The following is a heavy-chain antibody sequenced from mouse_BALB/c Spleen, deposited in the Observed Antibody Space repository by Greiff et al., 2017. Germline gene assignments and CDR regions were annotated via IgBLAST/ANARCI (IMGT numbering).Heavy chain of an antibody. V-gene: IGHV2-6-4*01. CDR3: ARTPPYEDAMDD. CDR1: GFSFTRYS. J-gene: IGHJ4*01. Sequence: VKLMESGPGLVAPSQSLSITCTVSGFSFTRYSVHWVRQPPGKGLEWLGMIWGGGSTDYNSAHKSRLIISKDNSKSKVFLKMNSRQTDDTAMYYCARTPPYEDAMDDWGQGTSVTVSS. D-gene: IGHD2-3*01. CDR2: IWGGGST.